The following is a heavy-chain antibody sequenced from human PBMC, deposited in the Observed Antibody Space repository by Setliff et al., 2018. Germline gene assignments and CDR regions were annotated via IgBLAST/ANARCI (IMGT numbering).Heavy chain of an antibody. V-gene: IGHV4-38-2*01. J-gene: IGHJ6*02. Sequence: SETLSLTCGVSGYSISSGHFWGWIRQPPGKGLEWLGNIFHSGSTYYNPTLNSRVTMSVDTSKNQFSLMLTSVTAADTAVYYCARAGVLSAAGTVYYYYGMDVWGQGTTVTVSS. CDR1: GYSISSGHF. CDR3: ARAGVLSAAGTVYYYYGMDV. D-gene: IGHD6-13*01. CDR2: IFHSGST.